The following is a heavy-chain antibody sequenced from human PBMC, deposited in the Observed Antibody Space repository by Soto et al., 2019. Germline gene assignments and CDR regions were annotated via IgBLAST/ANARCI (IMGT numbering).Heavy chain of an antibody. CDR3: ARRHRPSYTSDY. J-gene: IGHJ4*02. CDR2: INDDGRRT. D-gene: IGHD4-4*01. V-gene: IGHV3-74*01. Sequence: VNLVESGGVLVQPGWSLRLSCAASGFTFSSYLLHWFRQAPGKGLEWVARINDDGRRTSYADSVKGRFTISRDNAKDTLYLHMNSLRDDATAIYYCARRHRPSYTSDYWGQGTLVTVSS. CDR1: GFTFSSYL.